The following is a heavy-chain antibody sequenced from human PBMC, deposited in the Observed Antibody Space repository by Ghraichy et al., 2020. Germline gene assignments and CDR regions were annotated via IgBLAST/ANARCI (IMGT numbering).Heavy chain of an antibody. CDR3: ARGRGFSRGPFDY. CDR2: ISSSSSYI. Sequence: GGSLRLSCAASGFTFSSYSMNWVRQAPGKGLEWVSSISSSSSYIYYADSVKGRFTISRDNAKNSLYLQMNSLRAEDTAVYYCARGRGFSRGPFDYWGQGTLVTVSS. J-gene: IGHJ4*02. V-gene: IGHV3-21*01. D-gene: IGHD3-16*01. CDR1: GFTFSSYS.